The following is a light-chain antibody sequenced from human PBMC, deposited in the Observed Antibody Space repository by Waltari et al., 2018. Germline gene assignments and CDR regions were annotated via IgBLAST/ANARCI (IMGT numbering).Light chain of an antibody. Sequence: SGVLTQPPSVSVAPGQTAKITCRGANIDSKALHWHQQRPGQAPVLVVYDDFDRPSGIPERFSGSNSGNTATLTISRVEAGDEADYYCQVWDRSSESDHPYGVFGGGTKLTVL. J-gene: IGLJ2*01. CDR3: QVWDRSSESDHPYGV. CDR1: NIDSKA. CDR2: DDF. V-gene: IGLV3-21*02.